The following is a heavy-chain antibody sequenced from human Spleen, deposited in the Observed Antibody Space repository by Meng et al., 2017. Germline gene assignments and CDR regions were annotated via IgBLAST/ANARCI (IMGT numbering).Heavy chain of an antibody. D-gene: IGHD5-12*01. V-gene: IGHV3-53*01. J-gene: IGHJ4*02. CDR1: GFTVSSNY. CDR3: AKDGYSGYDLH. Sequence: GESLKISCAASGFTVSSNYMSWVRQAPGKGLEWVSVIYRDDTTYYADFVKGRFTISRHNSKNTLYLQMNSLRAEDTAVYYCAKDGYSGYDLHWGQGTLVTVSS. CDR2: IYRDDTT.